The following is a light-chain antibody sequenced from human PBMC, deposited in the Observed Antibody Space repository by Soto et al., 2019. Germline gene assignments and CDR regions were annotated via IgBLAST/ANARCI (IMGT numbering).Light chain of an antibody. CDR2: ATS. V-gene: IGKV3-20*01. J-gene: IGKJ1*01. CDR1: QIGSGNY. CDR3: HHFGYPQWT. Sequence: ELVLTQSPGTLSLSPGDSAALSCKASQIGSGNYLSWYQQKSGQAPRLLIYATSTRAPGIPDRFSGSGSATDFSLIIIRLEPDDSAVYYCHHFGYPQWTFGRGTKVDI.